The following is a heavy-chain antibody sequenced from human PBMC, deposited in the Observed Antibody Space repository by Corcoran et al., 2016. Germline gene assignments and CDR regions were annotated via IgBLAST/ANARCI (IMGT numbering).Heavy chain of an antibody. CDR1: GYTFTSYY. D-gene: IGHD3-10*01. CDR2: INPSGGST. V-gene: IGHV1-46*01. CDR3: AAPLGEDDTAYYYYCMDV. J-gene: IGHJ6*02. Sequence: QVQLVQSGAEVKKPRASVKVSCKASGYTFTSYYMHWVRHAPGQGLEWMVIINPSGGSTRYAQKFQGRVTMTRDTSTITVYMELSSLRSEDTGVDYWAAPLGEDDTAYYYYCMDVWGQGTTVTVSS.